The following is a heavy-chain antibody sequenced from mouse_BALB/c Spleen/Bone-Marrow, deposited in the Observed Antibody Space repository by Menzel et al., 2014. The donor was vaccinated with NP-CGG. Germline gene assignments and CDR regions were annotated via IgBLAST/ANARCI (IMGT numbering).Heavy chain of an antibody. J-gene: IGHJ3*01. CDR2: SRNKAKHYTT. CDR3: ARDVGYGNYFVY. CDR1: GFTFSDFY. V-gene: IGHV7-1*02. D-gene: IGHD2-10*02. Sequence: EVKLVESGGGLVQPGDSLRLSCATSGFTFSDFYMEWVRQPPGKRLEWIAASRNKAKHYTTEYSASVKGRFIVSRDTSQSILYLQMNALRAEDTAIYYCARDVGYGNYFVYWGQGTLVNVSA.